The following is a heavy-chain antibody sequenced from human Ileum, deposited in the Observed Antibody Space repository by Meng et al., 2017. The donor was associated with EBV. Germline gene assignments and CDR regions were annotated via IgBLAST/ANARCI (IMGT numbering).Heavy chain of an antibody. Sequence: QVQLQESGSGLVKPSETLSLTCSVSNGSVSSYGYYWTWVRQPPGKGLEWIGYMSYTGSTNYKSTLKSRVNISGDKSKNQFSLKLSSVTAADTAVYYCARERGGGDRGIQWGQGTLVTVSS. D-gene: IGHD2-21*02. V-gene: IGHV4-61*08. CDR3: ARERGGGDRGIQ. CDR2: MSYTGST. CDR1: NGSVSSYGYY. J-gene: IGHJ4*02.